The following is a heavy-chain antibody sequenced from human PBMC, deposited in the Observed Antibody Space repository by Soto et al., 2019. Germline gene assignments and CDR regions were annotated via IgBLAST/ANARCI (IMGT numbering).Heavy chain of an antibody. CDR1: GGSISSSSFY. CDR2: IYYSGST. D-gene: IGHD2-8*02. V-gene: IGHV4-39*07. CDR3: ARDKITGLFDY. J-gene: IGHJ4*02. Sequence: SETLSLTCTVSGGSISSSSFYWGWIRQPPGKGLEWIGSIYYSGSTNYNPSLKSRVTISVDTSKNQFSLKLTSVTAADTAVYYCARDKITGLFDYWGQGTLVTVS.